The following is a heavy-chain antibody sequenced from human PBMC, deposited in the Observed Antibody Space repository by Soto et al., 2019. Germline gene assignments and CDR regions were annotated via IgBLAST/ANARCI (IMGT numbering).Heavy chain of an antibody. V-gene: IGHV3-23*01. D-gene: IGHD6-13*01. Sequence: GSLTLSGAASGFTFMAYVMGWVRQAPGKGLEWFSSITSSGGGTYYAASVEGRFTVSRDNSKNTVYLQMTSLSQEDAAVYYCEKLAAAWGPGTLATV. CDR1: GFTFMAYV. J-gene: IGHJ4*02. CDR3: EKLAAA. CDR2: ITSSGGGT.